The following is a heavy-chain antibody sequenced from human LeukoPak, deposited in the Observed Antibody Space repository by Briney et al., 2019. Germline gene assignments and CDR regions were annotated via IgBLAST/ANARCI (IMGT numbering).Heavy chain of an antibody. CDR1: GDSISSSSYY. J-gene: IGHJ4*02. D-gene: IGHD3-22*01. Sequence: ASETLSLTCTVSGDSISSSSYYWGWIRQPPGKGLEWIGSIYYSGSTYSNPSLKSRVTISVDTSKNQFSLKLSSVTAADTAVYYCARDLRYYDSSGWFDYWGQGTLVTVSS. CDR3: ARDLRYYDSSGWFDY. V-gene: IGHV4-39*07. CDR2: IYYSGST.